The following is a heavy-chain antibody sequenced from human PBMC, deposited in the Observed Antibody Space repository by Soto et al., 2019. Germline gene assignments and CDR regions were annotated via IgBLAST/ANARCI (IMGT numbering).Heavy chain of an antibody. Sequence: SLRLSCAASRFTFSSYAMHWVRQAPGKGLEWVAVISYDGSNKYYADSVKGRFTISRDNSKNTLYLQMNSLRAEDTAVYYCAKMPIAVAAAGTSPFDYWGQGTLVTVSS. CDR1: RFTFSSYA. J-gene: IGHJ4*02. D-gene: IGHD6-13*01. CDR3: AKMPIAVAAAGTSPFDY. V-gene: IGHV3-30-3*01. CDR2: ISYDGSNK.